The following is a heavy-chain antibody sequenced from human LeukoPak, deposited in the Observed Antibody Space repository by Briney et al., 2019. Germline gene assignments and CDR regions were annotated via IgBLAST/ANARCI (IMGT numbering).Heavy chain of an antibody. J-gene: IGHJ4*02. CDR1: GFTFSSYW. D-gene: IGHD6-19*01. Sequence: GGSLRLSCAASGFTFSSYWMTWVRQAPGKGLGWGANIKLDGSEKNYVDSVKGRFTISRDNAKNSLYLQMKSLRAEDTAVYYCARDYSSSGWPIGLWGQGTLVTVSS. V-gene: IGHV3-7*05. CDR3: ARDYSSSGWPIGL. CDR2: IKLDGSEK.